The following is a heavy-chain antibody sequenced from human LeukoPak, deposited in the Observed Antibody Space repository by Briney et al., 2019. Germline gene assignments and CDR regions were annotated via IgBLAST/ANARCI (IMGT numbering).Heavy chain of an antibody. V-gene: IGHV3-7*01. CDR2: ISPDGNRE. CDR3: ARSQGIAAHWDY. D-gene: IGHD6-13*01. CDR1: GLTFSSYW. Sequence: GGSLRLSCAASGLTFSSYWMTWVRQGPGKGLEWVATISPDGNRENYVDSVKGRFSISRDNAKNSLFLQMRSLRAEDTAMYYCARSQGIAAHWDYWGQGTLVPVSS. J-gene: IGHJ4*02.